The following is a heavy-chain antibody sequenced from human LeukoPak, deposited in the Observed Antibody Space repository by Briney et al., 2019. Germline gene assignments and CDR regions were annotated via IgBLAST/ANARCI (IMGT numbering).Heavy chain of an antibody. D-gene: IGHD3-3*01. CDR3: ARGLGTIFGVVTSYYYYYGMDV. Sequence: GGSLRLSCAASGFTFTNYGMNWVRQAPGKGLEWVSYISSSSSTIYYADSVKGRFTISRDNAKNSLYLQMNSLRDEDTAVYYCARGLGTIFGVVTSYYYYYGMDVWGQGTTVTVSS. CDR2: ISSSSSTI. J-gene: IGHJ6*02. V-gene: IGHV3-48*02. CDR1: GFTFTNYG.